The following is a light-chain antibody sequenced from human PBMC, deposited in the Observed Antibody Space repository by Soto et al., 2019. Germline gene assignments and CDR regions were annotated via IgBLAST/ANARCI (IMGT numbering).Light chain of an antibody. CDR3: QQTDNFPWT. CDR2: DAS. J-gene: IGKJ1*01. V-gene: IGKV1-12*01. Sequence: DIQMTQSPSSVSASVGDRVTITCRASQGISNWLAWYQQRPGRAPKLLIYDASTLQSGVPSRFSGRGSGADFTLTLSSLQPEDYAIYFCQQTDNFPWTFGQGTKVEIK. CDR1: QGISNW.